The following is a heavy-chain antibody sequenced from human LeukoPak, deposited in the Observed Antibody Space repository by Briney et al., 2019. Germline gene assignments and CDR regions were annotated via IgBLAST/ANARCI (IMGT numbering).Heavy chain of an antibody. D-gene: IGHD2-15*01. CDR3: ARVSHSLEGFDY. V-gene: IGHV3-23*01. CDR2: ISGSGGST. CDR1: GFTFSSYA. Sequence: GGSLRLSCAASGFTFSSYAMSWVRQAPGKGLEWVSAISGSGGSTYYADSVKGRFTISRDNSKNTLYLQMNSLRAEDTAVYYCARVSHSLEGFDYWGQGTLVTVSS. J-gene: IGHJ4*02.